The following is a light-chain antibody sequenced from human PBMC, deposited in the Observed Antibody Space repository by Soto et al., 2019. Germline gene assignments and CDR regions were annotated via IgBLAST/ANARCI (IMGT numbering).Light chain of an antibody. V-gene: IGKV1-39*01. CDR3: QQSFIAPWT. Sequence: DIQMTQSPSSLSASVEDRVIITCRASQSISNHLNWYQQKPGKVPKLLIYAASTLQSGVPSRFSGSGSGTDFTLTLSSLQAEDSATYYCQQSFIAPWTFGRGTKVDIK. CDR1: QSISNH. J-gene: IGKJ1*01. CDR2: AAS.